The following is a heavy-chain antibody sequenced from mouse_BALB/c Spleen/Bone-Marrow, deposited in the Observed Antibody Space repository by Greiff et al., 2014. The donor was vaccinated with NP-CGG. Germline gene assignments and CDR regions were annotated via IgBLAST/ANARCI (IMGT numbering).Heavy chain of an antibody. CDR2: IWAGGST. Sequence: VKLMESGPGLVAPSQSLSITCTVSGFSLTSYGVYWARQPPGKGLEWLGVIWAGGSTNYNSGLMSRLSISKDNSKSQVLLKMNSLQTDDTAMYYCARVYGSSYDPYYYAMDCWGQGTSVTVSS. D-gene: IGHD1-1*01. J-gene: IGHJ4*01. CDR3: ARVYGSSYDPYYYAMDC. V-gene: IGHV2-9*02. CDR1: GFSLTSYG.